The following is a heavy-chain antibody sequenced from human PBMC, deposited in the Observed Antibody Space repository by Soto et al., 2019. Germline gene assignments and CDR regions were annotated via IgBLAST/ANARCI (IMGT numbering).Heavy chain of an antibody. V-gene: IGHV3-11*06. J-gene: IGHJ4*02. D-gene: IGHD3-22*01. CDR1: GFTFSDYY. CDR3: ARDREGYYDSSGPADY. CDR2: ISGSSSYT. Sequence: PGGSLRLSCAASGFTFSDYYMSWIRQAPGKGLEWVSYISGSSSYTNYADSVKGRFTISRDNAKNSLYLQMNSLRADDTAVYYCARDREGYYDSSGPADYWGQGTLVTVSS.